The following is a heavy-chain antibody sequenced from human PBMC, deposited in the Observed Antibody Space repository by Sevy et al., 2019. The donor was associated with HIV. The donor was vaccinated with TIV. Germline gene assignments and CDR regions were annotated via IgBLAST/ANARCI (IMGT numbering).Heavy chain of an antibody. D-gene: IGHD3-10*01. V-gene: IGHV3-30*02. CDR2: KGYKGNKI. CDR1: GFNSSPYG. Sequence: QLGGSLRLSCAVSGFNSSPYGRPWVRQAQGKGLEWVSFKGYKGNKIFYADSVGGRFTVSRDNSKNTLYLQMNSLSTEDTAVYYCVKDPHYDFFDYWGQGILVTVSS. CDR3: VKDPHYDFFDY. J-gene: IGHJ4*02.